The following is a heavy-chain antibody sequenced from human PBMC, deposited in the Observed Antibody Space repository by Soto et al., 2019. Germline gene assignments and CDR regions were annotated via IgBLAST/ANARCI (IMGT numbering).Heavy chain of an antibody. V-gene: IGHV1-18*01. CDR3: VRDLDGSGSYYTDY. CDR1: GYAFSHYG. Sequence: ASVKASCKASGYAFSHYGITWVRQAPGQGLEWMGWIGPYNGKTNYAQKLQGRVTMTTDTSTGTAYMELRSLRSDDTAVYFCVRDLDGSGSYYTDYWGQGALVTVSS. CDR2: IGPYNGKT. J-gene: IGHJ4*02. D-gene: IGHD3-10*01.